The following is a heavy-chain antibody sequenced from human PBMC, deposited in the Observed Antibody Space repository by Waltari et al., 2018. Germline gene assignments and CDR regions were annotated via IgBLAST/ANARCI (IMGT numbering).Heavy chain of an antibody. Sequence: QVQLVQSGAEVKKPGASVKVSCKASGYTFTGYYMHWVRQAPGQGLEWMGRINPNSGGTNYAQKFQGRVTMTRDTSISTAYMELSRLRSDDTAVYYCASYCSSTSCYSGAFDIWGQGTMVTVSS. CDR2: INPNSGGT. J-gene: IGHJ3*02. D-gene: IGHD2-2*01. V-gene: IGHV1-2*06. CDR1: GYTFTGYY. CDR3: ASYCSSTSCYSGAFDI.